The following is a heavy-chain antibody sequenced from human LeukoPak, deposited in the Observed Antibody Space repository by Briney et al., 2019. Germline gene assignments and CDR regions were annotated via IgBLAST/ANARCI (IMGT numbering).Heavy chain of an antibody. CDR3: ARTRSYDLLTGYHS. D-gene: IGHD3-9*01. CDR1: GYTFISYW. V-gene: IGHV5-51*01. J-gene: IGHJ4*02. Sequence: GESLKISCQGSGYTFISYWIVWVRQVPGKGPEWMGVFHPGDSDTRYSPSFQGQVSFSADTSIDTAYLQWSSLQTSDSAMYYCARTRSYDLLTGYHSWGQGTLVTVSS. CDR2: FHPGDSDT.